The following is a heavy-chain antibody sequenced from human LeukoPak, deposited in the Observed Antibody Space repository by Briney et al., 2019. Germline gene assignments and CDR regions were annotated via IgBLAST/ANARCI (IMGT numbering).Heavy chain of an antibody. V-gene: IGHV3-64*02. CDR2: ISCNGGST. J-gene: IGHJ4*02. Sequence: VGSLRLSCAASVFTFSGYTIHWVGQAPGPGLEYFSAISCNGGSTYYADSVNGTFTIARDNPKNTLYTQMGSLRAEDMAAYYCARGVGYNTGWYYFNYWGQGTLVTVPS. CDR3: ARGVGYNTGWYYFNY. CDR1: VFTFSGYT. D-gene: IGHD6-19*01.